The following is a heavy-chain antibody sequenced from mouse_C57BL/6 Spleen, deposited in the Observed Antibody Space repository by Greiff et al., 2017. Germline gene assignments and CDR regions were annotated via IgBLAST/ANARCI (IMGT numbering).Heavy chain of an antibody. J-gene: IGHJ4*01. CDR1: GYTFTDYN. CDR3: ARSPPGGLRRGGYAMDY. D-gene: IGHD2-12*01. Sequence: VQLQQSGPELVKPGASVKIPCKASGYTFTDYNMDWVKQSHGKSLEWIGDINPNNGGTIYNQKFKGKATLTVDKSSSTAYMELRSLTSEDTAVYYCARSPPGGLRRGGYAMDYWGQGTSVTVSS. CDR2: INPNNGGT. V-gene: IGHV1-18*01.